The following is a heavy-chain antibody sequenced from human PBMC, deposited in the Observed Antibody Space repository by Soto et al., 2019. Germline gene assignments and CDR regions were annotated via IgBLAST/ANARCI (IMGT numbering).Heavy chain of an antibody. CDR2: IKSKTDGGTT. Sequence: PGGSLRLSCVASGFTFTNAWMNWVRQAPGKGLEWVGRIKSKTDGGTTDYAGPVKGRFTISRDDSKNTLYLQMNSLKTEDTAVYYCTTGATFYYYYDMDVWGQGTTVTVSS. CDR3: TTGATFYYYYDMDV. V-gene: IGHV3-15*07. CDR1: GFTFTNAW. J-gene: IGHJ6*02.